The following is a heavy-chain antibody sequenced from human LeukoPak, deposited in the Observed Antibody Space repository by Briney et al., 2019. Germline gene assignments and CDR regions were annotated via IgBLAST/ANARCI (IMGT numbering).Heavy chain of an antibody. CDR1: GYIFISYG. CDR3: ARDVRGVIGMDYFDY. V-gene: IGHV1-18*01. CDR2: ISAYNGNT. D-gene: IGHD2/OR15-2a*01. J-gene: IGHJ4*02. Sequence: ASVNVSSTASGYIFISYGISWVRQAPGQGLEWMGWISAYNGNTKYAQKLQGRVTMTTDTSTSTAYMELRSLRSDDTAVYYCARDVRGVIGMDYFDYWGQGTLVTVSS.